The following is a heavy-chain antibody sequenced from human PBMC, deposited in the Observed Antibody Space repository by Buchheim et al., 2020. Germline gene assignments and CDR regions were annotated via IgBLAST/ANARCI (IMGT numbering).Heavy chain of an antibody. CDR2: ISYDGSNK. Sequence: QVQLVESGGGVVQPGRSLRLSCAASGFTFSSYGMHWVRQAPGKGLEWVAVISYDGSNKYYADSVKGRFTISRDNSKNTPYVQMNSLRAEDTAVYFCAKDGTMAVADYYVMDVWGQGTT. CDR1: GFTFSSYG. J-gene: IGHJ6*02. V-gene: IGHV3-30*18. D-gene: IGHD6-19*01. CDR3: AKDGTMAVADYYVMDV.